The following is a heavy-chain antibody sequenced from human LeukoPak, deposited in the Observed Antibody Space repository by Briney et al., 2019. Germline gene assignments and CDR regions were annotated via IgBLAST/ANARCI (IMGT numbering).Heavy chain of an antibody. CDR3: ARNTYYYERSGWKAFDI. J-gene: IGHJ3*02. D-gene: IGHD3-22*01. Sequence: GGSLRLSCAASGVTFSIYWMSWVRQAPGKGLEWVANIKQDGSEKYYEDSVRGRFNISRDNAKNSLYLQMNSLRVEDTAVYYCARNTYYYERSGWKAFDIWGQGTMVTVSS. CDR2: IKQDGSEK. CDR1: GVTFSIYW. V-gene: IGHV3-7*01.